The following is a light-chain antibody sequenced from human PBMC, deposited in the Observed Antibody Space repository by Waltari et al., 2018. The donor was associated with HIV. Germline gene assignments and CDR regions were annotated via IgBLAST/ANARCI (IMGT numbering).Light chain of an antibody. CDR1: ISNIGNNY. CDR3: ASWDSSLSVL. CDR2: GDD. V-gene: IGLV1-51*02. Sequence: QSVLTQPPSVSAAPGPKVTISRSGSISNIGNNYVSWYQHLPGTAPKLLIYGDDKRYPGIPDRISASKSGTSATLAITGLQTGDEADYYCASWDSSLSVLFGGGTKLAVL. J-gene: IGLJ2*01.